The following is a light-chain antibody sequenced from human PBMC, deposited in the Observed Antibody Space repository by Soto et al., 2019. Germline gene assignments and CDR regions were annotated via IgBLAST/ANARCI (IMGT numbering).Light chain of an antibody. CDR3: QQSYSTPLT. CDR1: QSISNY. Sequence: DIQMIQSPSSLPASVGDRVTITCRASQSISNYLNWYQQKPGKAPELLIYAASNLQSGVPSRFSGSGSGTDFTLTISSLQPEDFATYYCQQSYSTPLTFGGGTKVEIK. CDR2: AAS. V-gene: IGKV1-39*01. J-gene: IGKJ4*01.